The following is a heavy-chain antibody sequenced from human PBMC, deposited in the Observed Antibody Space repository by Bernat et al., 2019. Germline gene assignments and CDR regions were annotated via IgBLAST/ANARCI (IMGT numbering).Heavy chain of an antibody. D-gene: IGHD3-10*01. V-gene: IGHV3-49*03. CDR3: TRDEYGSGSVAFDY. J-gene: IGHJ4*02. CDR1: GFIFGDYA. Sequence: DVQLVESGGGLVQPGRSLRLYCTPSGFIFGDYAMSWFRQAPGKGLEWVGFIRNKAYGGTTDYAASVKGRFTISRDDSKSIAYLQMNSLKTEDTAVYYCTRDEYGSGSVAFDYWGQGTLVTVSS. CDR2: IRNKAYGGTT.